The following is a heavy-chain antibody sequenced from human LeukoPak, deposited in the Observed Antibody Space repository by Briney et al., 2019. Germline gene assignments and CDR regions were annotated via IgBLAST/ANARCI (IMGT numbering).Heavy chain of an antibody. Sequence: PSETLSLTCTVSGGSISSYYWSWIRQPAGKGLEWIGRIYTSGSANYNPSLKSRVTMSVDTSKNQFSLKLSSVTAADTAVYYCARGRPYDFWRAIPSAVFDIWGQGTMVTVSS. CDR2: IYTSGSA. CDR1: GGSISSYY. V-gene: IGHV4-4*07. D-gene: IGHD3-3*01. J-gene: IGHJ3*02. CDR3: ARGRPYDFWRAIPSAVFDI.